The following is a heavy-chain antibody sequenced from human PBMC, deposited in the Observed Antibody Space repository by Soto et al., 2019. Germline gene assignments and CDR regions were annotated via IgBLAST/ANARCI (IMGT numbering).Heavy chain of an antibody. CDR3: ARGAFGIAVAGFSTAYFQH. Sequence: GASLKVSCKAAGYSLTSYGSSWGRQAPGQWLEWMGWISAYNGNTNYAQKLQGRVTMTTDTSTSTAYMELRSLRSDDTAVYYCARGAFGIAVAGFSTAYFQHWGQGTRVTVSP. V-gene: IGHV1-18*01. D-gene: IGHD6-19*01. J-gene: IGHJ1*01. CDR2: ISAYNGNT. CDR1: GYSLTSYG.